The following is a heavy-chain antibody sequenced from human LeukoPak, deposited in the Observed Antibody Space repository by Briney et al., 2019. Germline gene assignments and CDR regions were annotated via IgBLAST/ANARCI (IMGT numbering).Heavy chain of an antibody. V-gene: IGHV4-34*01. J-gene: IGHJ4*02. D-gene: IGHD3-10*01. Sequence: PSETLSLTCAVYGGSFSGYYWSWIRQPPGKGLEWIGEINHSGSTNYNPSLKSRVTISVDTSKNQFSLKLSSVTAADTAVYYCARHYGSGSYYPFDYWGQGTLVTVSS. CDR3: ARHYGSGSYYPFDY. CDR2: INHSGST. CDR1: GGSFSGYY.